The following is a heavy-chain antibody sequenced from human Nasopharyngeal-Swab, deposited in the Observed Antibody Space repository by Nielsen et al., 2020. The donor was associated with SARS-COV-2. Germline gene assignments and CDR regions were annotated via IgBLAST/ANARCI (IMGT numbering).Heavy chain of an antibody. V-gene: IGHV3-30*18. CDR1: GFTFSSYG. J-gene: IGHJ4*02. CDR3: AKDNIEGYNDHYFDY. D-gene: IGHD1-14*01. CDR2: ISYDGSNK. Sequence: GGSLRLSCAASGFTFSSYGMHWVRQAPGKGLEWAAVISYDGSNKYYADSVKGRFTISRDNSKNTLYLQMNSLRAEDTAVYYCAKDNIEGYNDHYFDYWGQGTLVTVSS.